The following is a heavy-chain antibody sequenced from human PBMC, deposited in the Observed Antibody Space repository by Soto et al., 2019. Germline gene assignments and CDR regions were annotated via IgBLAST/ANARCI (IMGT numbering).Heavy chain of an antibody. CDR1: GGTFSSYA. Sequence: ASVKVSCKASGGTFSSYAISWVRQAPGQGLEWMGGIIPIFGTANYAQKFQGRVTITADESTSTAYMELSSLRSEDTAVYYCARGVIVVVPAAIHYGMDVWGQGTTVTVSS. V-gene: IGHV1-69*13. D-gene: IGHD2-2*01. CDR2: IIPIFGTA. J-gene: IGHJ6*02. CDR3: ARGVIVVVPAAIHYGMDV.